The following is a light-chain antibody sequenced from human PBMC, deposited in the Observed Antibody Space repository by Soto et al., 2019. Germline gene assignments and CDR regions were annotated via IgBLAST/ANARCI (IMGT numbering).Light chain of an antibody. CDR1: SSNVWPADA. J-gene: IGLJ1*01. CDR3: QSFDNGMLAYV. Sequence: QSVLTQPPSVSGAPGQRVTISCTGASSNVWPADAVHWYQHIPGTAPKLLIYSENSRPAGVSGRLSASKSGNSVALAIIGLLAAAEADYYCQSFDNGMLAYVSGTGTKVTV. V-gene: IGLV1-40*01. CDR2: SEN.